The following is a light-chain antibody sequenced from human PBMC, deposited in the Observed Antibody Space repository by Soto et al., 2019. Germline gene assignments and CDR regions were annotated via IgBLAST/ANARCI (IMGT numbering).Light chain of an antibody. J-gene: IGLJ2*01. CDR2: EVS. V-gene: IGLV2-18*02. CDR3: SSYISSSTYVL. CDR1: SNDVGAYNR. Sequence: QSALTQPPSVSGSPGQSVTISCTGTSNDVGAYNRVSWYQQPPGTAPKLIIYEVSNRPSGVPDRFSGSKSGNTASLTISGLQADDEAEYYCSSYISSSTYVLFGGGTKLTVL.